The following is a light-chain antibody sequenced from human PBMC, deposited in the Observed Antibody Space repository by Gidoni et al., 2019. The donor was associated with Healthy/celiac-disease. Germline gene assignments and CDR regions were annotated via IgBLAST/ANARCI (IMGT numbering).Light chain of an antibody. V-gene: IGKV3-20*01. CDR3: QQYGSSPFT. CDR2: GAS. J-gene: IGKJ3*01. CDR1: QSVSSSY. Sequence: EIVLTQSPCPLSLSPGERAPLSCRASQSVSSSYLAWYQQKAGQAPRLLIYGASSRATCIPDRFSGSGSGTDFILTISRLEPEDFAVYYCQQYGSSPFTFGPGTKVDIK.